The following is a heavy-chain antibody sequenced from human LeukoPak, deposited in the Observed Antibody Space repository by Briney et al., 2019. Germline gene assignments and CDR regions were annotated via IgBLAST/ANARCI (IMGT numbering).Heavy chain of an antibody. D-gene: IGHD5-24*01. V-gene: IGHV1-46*01. CDR3: ARVLEMATHSGAFDI. Sequence: ASVKVSCKASGYSFTSHYMHWVRQAPGQGLEWMGLINPSGSSTLYAQKFQGRVTMTRDMSTSTAYMELRSLRSDDTAVYYCARVLEMATHSGAFDIWGQGTMVTVSS. J-gene: IGHJ3*02. CDR1: GYSFTSHY. CDR2: INPSGSST.